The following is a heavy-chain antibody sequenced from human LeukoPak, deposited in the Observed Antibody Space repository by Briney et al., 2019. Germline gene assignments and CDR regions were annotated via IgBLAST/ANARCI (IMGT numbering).Heavy chain of an antibody. CDR3: AREIRDYGDYNDAFDI. CDR2: IYYSGST. CDR1: GGSISSYY. V-gene: IGHV4-59*06. J-gene: IGHJ3*02. D-gene: IGHD4-17*01. Sequence: SETLSLTCTVSGGSISSYYWSWIRQHPGKGLEWIGYIYYSGSTYYNPSLKSRVTISVDTSKNQFSLKLSSVTAADTAVYYCAREIRDYGDYNDAFDIWGQGTMVTVSS.